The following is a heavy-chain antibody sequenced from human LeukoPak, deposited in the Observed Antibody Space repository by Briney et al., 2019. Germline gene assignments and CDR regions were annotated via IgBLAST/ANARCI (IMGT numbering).Heavy chain of an antibody. J-gene: IGHJ4*02. CDR3: GRGPVGLSALNG. D-gene: IGHD2-15*01. CDR1: GFAFSNYW. V-gene: IGHV3-74*01. Sequence: PGGSLRLSCAASGFAFSNYWMHWVRQAPGKGLVWVSRINSDGSETVYPDSVRGRFTISRDNAKNTLSLQMNSLRVEDTAVYYCGRGPVGLSALNGRGRGGLVTV. CDR2: INSDGSET.